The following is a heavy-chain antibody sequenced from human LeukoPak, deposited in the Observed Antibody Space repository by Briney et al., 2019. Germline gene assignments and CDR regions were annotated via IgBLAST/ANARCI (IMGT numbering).Heavy chain of an antibody. CDR2: IWYDGSNE. CDR3: ARDISSSWYHY. Sequence: GGSLRLSCAASGFTFSSYGMHWVRQAPGKGLEWVAVIWYDGSNEYYADSVKGRFTISRDNSKNTLYLEMNSLRAEDTAVYYCARDISSSWYHYWGQGTLVTVSS. D-gene: IGHD6-13*01. V-gene: IGHV3-33*01. J-gene: IGHJ4*02. CDR1: GFTFSSYG.